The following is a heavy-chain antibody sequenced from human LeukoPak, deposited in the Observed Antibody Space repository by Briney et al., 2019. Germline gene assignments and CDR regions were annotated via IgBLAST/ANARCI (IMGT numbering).Heavy chain of an antibody. J-gene: IGHJ5*01. CDR1: GGSITTYY. V-gene: IGHV4-59*01. Sequence: PSETLSLTCTVSGGSITTYYWSWIRQSPGKGLEWIGYIYYSGSVTYNPSLKSRVTISVDTSKNKFSLRLSSVTAADTAVYYCARAYYYGSGSYYPNWFDSWGQGTLVTVSS. D-gene: IGHD3-10*01. CDR2: IYYSGSV. CDR3: ARAYYYGSGSYYPNWFDS.